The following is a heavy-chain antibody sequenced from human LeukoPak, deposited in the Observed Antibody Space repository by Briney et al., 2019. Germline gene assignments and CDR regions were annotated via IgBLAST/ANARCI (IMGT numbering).Heavy chain of an antibody. CDR2: IYRTGDT. CDR1: GASINNYY. V-gene: IGHV4-59*01. J-gene: IGHJ4*03. CDR3: ARGSRVYDRSGFHTWHDY. D-gene: IGHD3-22*01. Sequence: ETLSLTCTVSGASINNYYWSWVRQPPLKGLEWIGYIYRTGDTSYNPSLESRVSISMDTSKNHFSLEITSVTAADTAVYYCARGSRVYDRSGFHTWHDYWGHGTLVTVTS.